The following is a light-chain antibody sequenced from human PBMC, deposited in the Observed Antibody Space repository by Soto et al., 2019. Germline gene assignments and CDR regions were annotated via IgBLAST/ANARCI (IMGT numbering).Light chain of an antibody. J-gene: IGKJ4*01. Sequence: DFQMTQSPSSLSASVGDRVTLTCRASQGIGDDLVWYQQRQGEAPKRLIYGASILASGVPSSFSGSGCGTEFTLTISGLQPEDFATYFCLEHNTSPFTFGGGTKVEI. CDR3: LEHNTSPFT. CDR2: GAS. CDR1: QGIGDD. V-gene: IGKV1-17*01.